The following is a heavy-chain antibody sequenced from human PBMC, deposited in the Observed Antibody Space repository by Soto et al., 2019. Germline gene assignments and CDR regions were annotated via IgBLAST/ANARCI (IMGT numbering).Heavy chain of an antibody. CDR3: TRGLGYSAS. V-gene: IGHV1-69*06. Sequence: QVQLVQSGTEVKKPGSSVKVSCQASGDNFNNYAINWVRQAPGQGLEWMGGLVPIFLTANYAQKFQGRVTIPADRSTSTAYMELSSLISEDTAVSYCTRGLGYSASWGQGTLVTVSA. J-gene: IGHJ4*02. D-gene: IGHD7-27*01. CDR2: LVPIFLTA. CDR1: GDNFNNYA.